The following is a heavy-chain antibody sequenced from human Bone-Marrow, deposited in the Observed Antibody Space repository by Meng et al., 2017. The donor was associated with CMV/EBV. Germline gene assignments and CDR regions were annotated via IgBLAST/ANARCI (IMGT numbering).Heavy chain of an antibody. D-gene: IGHD5-12*01. CDR1: GFTFSSYG. Sequence: GGSLRLSCAASGFTFSSYGMHWVRQAPGKGLEWVAVIWYDGSNKYYADSVKGRFTISRDNSKNTLYLQMNSLRAEDTAVYYCAKNSGYRYFDYWGQGTLATVPS. J-gene: IGHJ4*02. CDR3: AKNSGYRYFDY. CDR2: IWYDGSNK. V-gene: IGHV3-33*06.